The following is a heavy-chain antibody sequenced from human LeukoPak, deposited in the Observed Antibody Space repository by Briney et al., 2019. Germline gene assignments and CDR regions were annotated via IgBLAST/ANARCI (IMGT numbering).Heavy chain of an antibody. D-gene: IGHD3-10*01. CDR2: IIAILGIG. V-gene: IGHV1-69*10. J-gene: IGHJ4*02. CDR1: RDTFSSYA. Sequence: GGAVRVSCTASRDTFSSYAISWGSDGPGEGGEWRGGIIAILGIGNYAQKFHCRVTSTADKSTSTAYMELNRLRSEDTAVYYCSSGVYYGSGNYYPPFDYWGQGTLVTVSS. CDR3: SSGVYYGSGNYYPPFDY.